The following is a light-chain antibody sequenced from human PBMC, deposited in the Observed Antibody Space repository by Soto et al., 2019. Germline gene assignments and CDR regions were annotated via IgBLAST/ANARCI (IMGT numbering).Light chain of an antibody. J-gene: IGKJ1*01. CDR3: QQYGSSPPT. CDR2: GAS. CDR1: QSVRSSY. V-gene: IGKV3-20*01. Sequence: EIVLTQSPGTLSLSPGERATLSCRASQSVRSSYLAWYQQKPGQAPRLLIYGASSRATGIPYRFSGSGSETDFTLTISRLEPEDLAVYYRQQYGSSPPTCGQETKAEIK.